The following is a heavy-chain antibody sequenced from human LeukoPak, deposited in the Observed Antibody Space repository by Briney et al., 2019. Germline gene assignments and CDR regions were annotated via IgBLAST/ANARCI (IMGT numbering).Heavy chain of an antibody. CDR3: ARDIVVVVAANQPNYYYYGMDV. CDR2: ISYDGSSK. CDR1: GFTFSSYG. J-gene: IGHJ6*02. D-gene: IGHD2-15*01. V-gene: IGHV3-30*19. Sequence: GGSLRLSCAASGFTFSSYGMHWVRQAPGKGLEWVAVISYDGSSKYYADSVKGRFTISRDNSKNTLYLRMNSLRAEDTAVYYCARDIVVVVAANQPNYYYYGMDVWGQGTTVTVSS.